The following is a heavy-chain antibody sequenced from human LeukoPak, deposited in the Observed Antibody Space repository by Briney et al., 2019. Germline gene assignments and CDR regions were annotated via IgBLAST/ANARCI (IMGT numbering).Heavy chain of an antibody. V-gene: IGHV4-39*01. CDR2: IFYSGGT. Sequence: SETLSLTCTVSCGSISSSSYYLASIRQPPGKGLEWIGSIFYSGGTSYNPSLKSGVTISVDASKNQFSLKLSSVTAADTALYYCARLYGYSYGYSDYWGQGTLVIVSS. CDR1: CGSISSSSYY. J-gene: IGHJ4*02. D-gene: IGHD5-18*01. CDR3: ARLYGYSYGYSDY.